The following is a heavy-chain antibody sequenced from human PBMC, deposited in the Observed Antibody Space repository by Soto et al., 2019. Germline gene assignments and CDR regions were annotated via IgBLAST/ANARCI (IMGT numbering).Heavy chain of an antibody. V-gene: IGHV5-51*01. CDR1: GYSFTSYW. D-gene: IGHD6-6*01. CDR3: ARLLAEYGASVGP. Sequence: GDSLKISCKGSGYSFTSYWIGWVRQMPGKGLDWMGIIHPGDSDTRYSPSFQGQVTISAXXXIXXXYXQXXXLXASDTAIYYCARLLAEYGASVGPWGQGTLVTVSS. J-gene: IGHJ5*02. CDR2: IHPGDSDT.